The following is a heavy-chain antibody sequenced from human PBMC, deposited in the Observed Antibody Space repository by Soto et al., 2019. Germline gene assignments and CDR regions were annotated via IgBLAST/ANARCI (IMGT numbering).Heavy chain of an antibody. J-gene: IGHJ4*02. CDR2: IIPIFGTA. D-gene: IGHD4-17*01. CDR1: GGTFSSYA. Sequence: SVKVSCKASGGTFSSYAISWVRQAPGQGLEWTGGIIPIFGTANYAQKFQGRVTITADESTSTAYMELSSLRSEDTAVYYCARGTPMVTPYYFDYWGQGTLVTVSS. V-gene: IGHV1-69*13. CDR3: ARGTPMVTPYYFDY.